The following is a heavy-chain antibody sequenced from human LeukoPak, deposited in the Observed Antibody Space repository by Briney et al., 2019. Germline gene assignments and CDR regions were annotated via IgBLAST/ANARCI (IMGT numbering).Heavy chain of an antibody. CDR1: GASIRSHY. J-gene: IGHJ2*01. V-gene: IGHV4-59*08. D-gene: IGHD3-10*01. CDR3: ARLLLWFGESWYFDL. CDR2: IYYSGST. Sequence: SETLSLTCTVSGASIRSHYWSWIRQPPGKGLEWIGYIYYSGSTNYNPSLKSRVTISVDTSKNQFSLKLSSVTAADTAVYYCARLLLWFGESWYFDLWGRGTLVTVSS.